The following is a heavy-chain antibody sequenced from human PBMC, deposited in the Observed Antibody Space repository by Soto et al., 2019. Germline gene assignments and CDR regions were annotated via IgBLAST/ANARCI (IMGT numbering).Heavy chain of an antibody. J-gene: IGHJ4*02. CDR3: ARSKGYSSGWNFDY. CDR1: GFSLSTSGMC. V-gene: IGHV2-70*01. Sequence: VSGPTLMNPTQPLTLTCTFSGFSLSTSGMCVSWIRQPPGKALEGLALIDWDDDKYYSTSLKTRLTISKDTSKNQVVLTMTNMDPVDTPTYYCARSKGYSSGWNFDYWGQGTRVTVSS. CDR2: IDWDDDK. D-gene: IGHD6-19*01.